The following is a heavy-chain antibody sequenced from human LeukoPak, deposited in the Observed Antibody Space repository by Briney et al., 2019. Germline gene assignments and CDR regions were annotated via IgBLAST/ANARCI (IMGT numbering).Heavy chain of an antibody. CDR1: GGNFNTYS. Sequence: SVKVSCKASGGNFNTYSLSWIRQAPGQGLEWMGGFTTILRTPTYAQKFQDRVKLSADEVTGTVYMDLGGLRSEDTAIYYCARRLQARRDPYNPFDSWGQGTLVTVSA. J-gene: IGHJ4*02. CDR2: FTTILRTP. D-gene: IGHD5-24*01. CDR3: ARRLQARRDPYNPFDS. V-gene: IGHV1-69*13.